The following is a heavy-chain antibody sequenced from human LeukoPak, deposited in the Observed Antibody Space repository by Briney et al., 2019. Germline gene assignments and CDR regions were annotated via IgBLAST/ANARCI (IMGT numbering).Heavy chain of an antibody. V-gene: IGHV3-64D*06. CDR1: GFTFRGYA. D-gene: IGHD4-17*01. CDR2: MRSNGGST. CDR3: AKDPAAHTVTRRVALRY. J-gene: IGHJ4*02. Sequence: GGSLRLSCSCSGFTFRGYAMHWVRQAPGQGVEYVSAMRSNGGSTNYAGSVEGRFTIPRDNSKNMLYLKMSSLRAEDTAVYYCAKDPAAHTVTRRVALRYWGQGTLVTVSS.